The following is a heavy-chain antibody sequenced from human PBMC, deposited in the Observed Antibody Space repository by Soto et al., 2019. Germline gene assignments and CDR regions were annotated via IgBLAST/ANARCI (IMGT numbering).Heavy chain of an antibody. J-gene: IGHJ4*02. Sequence: SLKVSCSASVFTFSDYYMSWIRQAPGKGLEWVSYISSSSSYTNYADSVKGRFTISRDNAKNSLYLQMNSLRAEDTAVYYCARVGSFWSGYYFFDYWGQGTLVTVSS. CDR1: VFTFSDYY. CDR2: ISSSSSYT. D-gene: IGHD3-3*01. CDR3: ARVGSFWSGYYFFDY. V-gene: IGHV3-11*06.